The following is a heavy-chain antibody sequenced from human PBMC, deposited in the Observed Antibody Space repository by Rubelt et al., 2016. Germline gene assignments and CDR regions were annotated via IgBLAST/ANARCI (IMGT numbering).Heavy chain of an antibody. D-gene: IGHD1-26*01. CDR2: INHSGST. V-gene: IGHV4-34*01. CDR1: GGSFSGYY. J-gene: IGHJ6*02. Sequence: QVQLQQWGAGLLKPSETLSLTCAVYGGSFSGYYWSWIRQPPGKGLEWIGEINHSGSTNYNPSLKSRVTISVDTSKNQFSLKLSSVTAADTAGYYCARGIVGATRSSYYGMDVWGQGTTVTVSS. CDR3: ARGIVGATRSSYYGMDV.